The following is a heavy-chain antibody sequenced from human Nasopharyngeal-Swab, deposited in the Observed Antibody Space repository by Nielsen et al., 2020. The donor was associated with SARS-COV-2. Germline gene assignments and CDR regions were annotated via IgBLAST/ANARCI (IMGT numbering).Heavy chain of an antibody. CDR1: GFTFSSYP. D-gene: IGHD2-2*03. V-gene: IGHV3-30*04. CDR2: ISYGGGDE. J-gene: IGHJ5*02. CDR3: LRGMAGYGWFDP. Sequence: GESLKISCEASGFTFSSYPMQWVRRAPGKGLEWVSVISYGGGDEHYADSVKGRFTISRDNSKNTLYLQMNSLRDEDTAVYYCLRGMAGYGWFDPWGQGILVTVSS.